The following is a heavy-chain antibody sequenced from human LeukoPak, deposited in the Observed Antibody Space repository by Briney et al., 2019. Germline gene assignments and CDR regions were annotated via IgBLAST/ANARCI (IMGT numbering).Heavy chain of an antibody. D-gene: IGHD3-22*01. CDR1: GFTFSSYW. CDR3: ARATYYYDSSGYRAIYYFDY. V-gene: IGHV3-74*01. J-gene: IGHJ4*02. Sequence: PGGSLRLSCAASGFTFSSYWMHWVRQAPGKGLVWVSRINSDGSTTTYVDSVKGRFTISRDNAKDTLYLQMTSLRAEDTAVYYCARATYYYDSSGYRAIYYFDYWGQGTLVTVSS. CDR2: INSDGSTT.